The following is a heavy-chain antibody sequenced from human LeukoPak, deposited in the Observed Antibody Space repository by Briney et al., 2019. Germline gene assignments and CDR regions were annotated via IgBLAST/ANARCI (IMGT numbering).Heavy chain of an antibody. CDR2: ISGSGGST. J-gene: IGHJ4*02. D-gene: IGHD3/OR15-3a*01. CDR1: GFTFSSYA. V-gene: IGHV3-23*01. Sequence: GGSLRLSCAASGFTFSSYAMSWVRQAPGKGLEWVSAISGSGGSTYYADSVKGRFTISRDNSKNTLYLQMNSLRAEDTAVYYCAIDRREDLNWDYWGQGTLVTVSS. CDR3: AIDRREDLNWDY.